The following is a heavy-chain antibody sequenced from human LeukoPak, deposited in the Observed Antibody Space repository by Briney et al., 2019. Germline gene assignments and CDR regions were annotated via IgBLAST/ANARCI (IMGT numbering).Heavy chain of an antibody. CDR3: ARVPVRGVTLYDI. CDR2: IYYSGST. J-gene: IGHJ3*02. V-gene: IGHV4-59*01. D-gene: IGHD3-10*01. Sequence: PETLSLTCTVSGGSISSYYWSWIRQPPGKGLEWIGYIYYSGSTNYNPSLKSRVTISVDTSKNQFSLKLSSVTAADTAVYYCARVPVRGVTLYDIWGQGTMVTVSS. CDR1: GGSISSYY.